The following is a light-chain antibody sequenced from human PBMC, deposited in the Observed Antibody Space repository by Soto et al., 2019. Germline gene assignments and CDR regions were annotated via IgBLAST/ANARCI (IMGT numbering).Light chain of an antibody. V-gene: IGKV3-15*01. CDR3: QQYSNWLMLT. J-gene: IGKJ4*01. CDR2: GAS. Sequence: EIVLTPSPGTLSLSPGERATLSCRASQSITSNLAWYQQTPGQTPRLLIYGASTRATGIPARLSGSGSGTEFTLTISSLQSEDFAIYYCQQYSNWLMLTFGGGTKVDIK. CDR1: QSITSN.